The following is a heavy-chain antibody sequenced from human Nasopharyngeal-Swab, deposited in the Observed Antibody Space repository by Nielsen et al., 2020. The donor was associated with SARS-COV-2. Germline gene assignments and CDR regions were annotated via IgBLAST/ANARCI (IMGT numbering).Heavy chain of an antibody. V-gene: IGHV3-23*01. CDR1: GFTFSSYA. Sequence: LSLTCAASGFTFSSYAMSWVRQAPGKGLEWVSAISGSGGSTYYADSVKGRFTISRDNSKNTLYLQMNSLRAEDTAAYYCAGDLGGYFDYWGQGTLVTVSS. D-gene: IGHD3-10*01. CDR3: AGDLGGYFDY. CDR2: ISGSGGST. J-gene: IGHJ4*02.